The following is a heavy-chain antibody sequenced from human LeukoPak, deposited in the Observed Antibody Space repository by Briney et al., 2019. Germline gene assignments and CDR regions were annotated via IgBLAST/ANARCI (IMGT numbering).Heavy chain of an antibody. Sequence: PGGSLRLSCAASGFTFSSYGMHWVRQAPGKGLEWVAFIRYDGSNKYYADSVKGRFTISRDNSKNTLYLQMNSLGAEDTAVYYCAKPGKTGYSGYEGSIDYWGQGTLVTVSS. CDR2: IRYDGSNK. D-gene: IGHD5-12*01. J-gene: IGHJ4*02. CDR1: GFTFSSYG. V-gene: IGHV3-30*02. CDR3: AKPGKTGYSGYEGSIDY.